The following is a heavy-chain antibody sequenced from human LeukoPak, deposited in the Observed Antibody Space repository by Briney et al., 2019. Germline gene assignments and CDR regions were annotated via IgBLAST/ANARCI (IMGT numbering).Heavy chain of an antibody. J-gene: IGHJ5*02. D-gene: IGHD3-3*01. V-gene: IGHV3-30*02. CDR2: IRYDGSNK. CDR1: GFTFSSYA. Sequence: TGGSLRLSCAASGFTFSSYAMSWVRQAPGKGLEWVAFIRYDGSNKYYADSVKGRLTISRDNSKNTLYLQMNSLRAEDTAVYYCAKGLYYDFWSGTNWFDPWGQGTLVTVSS. CDR3: AKGLYYDFWSGTNWFDP.